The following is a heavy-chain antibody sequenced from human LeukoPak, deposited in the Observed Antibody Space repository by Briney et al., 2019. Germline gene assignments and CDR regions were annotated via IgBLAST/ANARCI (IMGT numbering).Heavy chain of an antibody. CDR3: AGTYYYDSSGYYHYSL. Sequence: SETLSLTCTVSGGSISSSSYYWGWIRQPPGKGLEWSVSIYYSGSTYYNPSLKSRVTISVDTSKNQFSLKLSSVTAADTAVYYCAGTYYYDSSGYYHYSLWGQGTLVTVSS. D-gene: IGHD3-22*01. CDR1: GGSISSSSYY. CDR2: IYYSGST. V-gene: IGHV4-39*07. J-gene: IGHJ4*02.